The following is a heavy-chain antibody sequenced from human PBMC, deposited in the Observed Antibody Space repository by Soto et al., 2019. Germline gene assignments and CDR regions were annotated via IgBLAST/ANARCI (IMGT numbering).Heavy chain of an antibody. CDR1: GYTFTSYA. V-gene: IGHV1-3*01. Sequence: QVQLVQSGAEVKKPGASVKVSCKASGYTFTSYAMHWVRQAPGRRLEWMGWINAGNGNTKYSQNFQGRVTITRDTSASTAYKELSSLRSEDTAVYYCARDLAYGIPDYWGQGTLVTVSS. J-gene: IGHJ4*02. CDR2: INAGNGNT. CDR3: ARDLAYGIPDY. D-gene: IGHD2-21*01.